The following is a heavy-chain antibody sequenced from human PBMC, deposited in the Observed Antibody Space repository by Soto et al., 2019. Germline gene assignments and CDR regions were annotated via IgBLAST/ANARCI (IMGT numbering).Heavy chain of an antibody. CDR1: GYTFTSYY. CDR3: ARTIVSTIGPNDYFYYGMDV. J-gene: IGHJ6*02. V-gene: IGHV1-46*01. D-gene: IGHD5-12*01. CDR2: INPSGGST. Sequence: ASVKVSCKASGYTFTSYYMHWVRQAPGQGLEWMGIINPSGGSTSYAQKFQGRVTMTRDTSTSTVYMELSSLRSEDTAVYYCARTIVSTIGPNDYFYYGMDVWGQGTMVTVSS.